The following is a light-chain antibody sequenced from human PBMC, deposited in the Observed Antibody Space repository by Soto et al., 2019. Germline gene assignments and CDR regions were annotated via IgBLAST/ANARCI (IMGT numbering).Light chain of an antibody. J-gene: IGKJ2*01. CDR3: QKYNSYPYT. V-gene: IGKV1-5*03. CDR2: KAS. Sequence: DIQMTQSPSTLSASVGDRVTITCRASQSISSWLAWYQQKPGKAPKLLIYKASSLESGVPSRFSGSGSGTEFTLTISSLQPDDFATYYCQKYNSYPYTCGQGTKLEIK. CDR1: QSISSW.